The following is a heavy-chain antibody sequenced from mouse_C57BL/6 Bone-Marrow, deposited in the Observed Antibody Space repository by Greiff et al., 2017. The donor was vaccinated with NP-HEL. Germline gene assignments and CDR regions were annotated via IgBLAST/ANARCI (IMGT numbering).Heavy chain of an antibody. V-gene: IGHV7-3*01. CDR1: GFTFTDYY. CDR2: IRNKANGYTT. J-gene: IGHJ2*01. Sequence: EVKLVESGGGLVQPGGSLSLSCAASGFTFTDYYMSWVRQPPGQALELGFIRNKANGYTTEYSASVKGRFTISRDNSQSILYLQMNALRAEDSATYYCARYADGNYLYYFDYWGQGTTLTVSS. CDR3: ARYADGNYLYYFDY. D-gene: IGHD2-1*01.